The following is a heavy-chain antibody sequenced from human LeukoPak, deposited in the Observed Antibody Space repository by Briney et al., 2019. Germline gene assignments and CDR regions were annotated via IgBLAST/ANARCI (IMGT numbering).Heavy chain of an antibody. CDR3: AKDRSDSGEEPLDF. CDR1: GFTFSTYA. J-gene: IGHJ4*02. D-gene: IGHD4-17*01. CDR2: VSGNGDST. Sequence: GGSLRLSCAASGFTFSTYAMNWVRQAPGGGLEWVSTVSGNGDSTYYGDSVKGRFTISRDNSKNTLYLQMNSLRAEDTAVYYCAKDRSDSGEEPLDFWGLGTLVTVSS. V-gene: IGHV3-23*01.